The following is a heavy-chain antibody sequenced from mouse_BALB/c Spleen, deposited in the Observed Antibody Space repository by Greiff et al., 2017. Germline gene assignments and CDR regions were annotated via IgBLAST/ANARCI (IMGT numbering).Heavy chain of an antibody. D-gene: IGHD2-10*02. CDR3: ARQRYGNYYFDY. CDR2: ISNGGGST. J-gene: IGHJ2*01. Sequence: EVQLVESGGGLVQPGGSLKLSCAASGFTFSSYTMSWVRQTPEKRLEWVAYISNGGGSTYYQDTVKGRFTISRDNAKNTLYLQMSSLKSEDTAMYYCARQRYGNYYFDYWGQGTTLTVSS. V-gene: IGHV5-12-2*01. CDR1: GFTFSSYT.